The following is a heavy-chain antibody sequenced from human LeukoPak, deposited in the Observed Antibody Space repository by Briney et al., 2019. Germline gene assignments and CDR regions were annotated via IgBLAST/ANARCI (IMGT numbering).Heavy chain of an antibody. CDR3: ARAAEIGSPYGMDV. J-gene: IGHJ6*02. Sequence: SETLSLTCTVSGGSISSSSYYWSWIRQPPGKGLEWIGEINHSGSTNYNPSLKSRVTISVDTSKNQFSLKLSSVTAADTAVYYCARAAEIGSPYGMDVWGQGTTVTVSS. D-gene: IGHD3-10*01. V-gene: IGHV4-39*07. CDR1: GGSISSSSYY. CDR2: INHSGST.